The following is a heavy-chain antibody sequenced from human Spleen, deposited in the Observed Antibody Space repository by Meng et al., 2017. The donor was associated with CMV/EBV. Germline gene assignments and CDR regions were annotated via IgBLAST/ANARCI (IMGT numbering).Heavy chain of an antibody. CDR2: IYYMGGT. D-gene: IGHD3-10*01. V-gene: IGHV4-61*01. Sequence: GSLRLSCTVSGDPVSNGNYYWSWIRQSPGRGLEWIGYIYYMGGTNYSPSLKSRLIISVDTSKNQFSLNLRSVTAADTAVYYCARAEFTVDRGIINWFDPWGQGTLVTVSS. J-gene: IGHJ5*02. CDR3: ARAEFTVDRGIINWFDP. CDR1: GDPVSNGNYY.